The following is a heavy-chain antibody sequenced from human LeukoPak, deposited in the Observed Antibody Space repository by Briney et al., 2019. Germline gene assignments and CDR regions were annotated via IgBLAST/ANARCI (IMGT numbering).Heavy chain of an antibody. Sequence: GGSLRLSCAASGFTVSSNYMSWVRQAPGKGLEWVSIIYSGDSTYYADSVKGRFTISRDNSKNTLYLQMNSLRAEDTAVYYCARGSGVQVWSSLDYWGQGTLVTVSS. V-gene: IGHV3-66*01. D-gene: IGHD5-18*01. CDR3: ARGSGVQVWSSLDY. J-gene: IGHJ4*02. CDR1: GFTVSSNY. CDR2: IYSGDST.